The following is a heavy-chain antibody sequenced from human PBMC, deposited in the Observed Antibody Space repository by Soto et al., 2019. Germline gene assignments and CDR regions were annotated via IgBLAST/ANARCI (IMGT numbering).Heavy chain of an antibody. J-gene: IGHJ4*02. CDR1: GYTFTSYG. V-gene: IGHV1-18*04. CDR2: ISPYSGET. CDR3: ARGPVAGSDF. Sequence: ASVKVSCKASGYTFTSYGIVWVRQAPGQGLEWMGWISPYSGETRYAEKFQDRVTLTKDTSTKTAYMDLRNLKSDDTAVYWCARGPVAGSDFWGQGTLVTVSS. D-gene: IGHD6-19*01.